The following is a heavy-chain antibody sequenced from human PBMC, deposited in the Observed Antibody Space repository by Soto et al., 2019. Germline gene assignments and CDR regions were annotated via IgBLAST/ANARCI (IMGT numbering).Heavy chain of an antibody. D-gene: IGHD3-22*01. V-gene: IGHV1-69*13. Sequence: WASVKVSCKASGGTFSSYAISWVRQAPGQGLEWMGGIIPIFGTANYAQKFQGRVTITADESTSTAYMELSSLRSEDTAMYYCARDGTMIGPSYYFDYWGQGTLVTVSS. CDR2: IIPIFGTA. CDR3: ARDGTMIGPSYYFDY. J-gene: IGHJ4*02. CDR1: GGTFSSYA.